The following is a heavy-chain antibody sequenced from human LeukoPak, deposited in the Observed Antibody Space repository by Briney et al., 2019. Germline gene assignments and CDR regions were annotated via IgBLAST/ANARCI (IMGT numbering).Heavy chain of an antibody. D-gene: IGHD3-22*01. J-gene: IGHJ6*03. CDR1: GYTFTSYD. V-gene: IGHV1-8*01. Sequence: GASVKVSCKASGYTFTSYDINWVRQATGQGLEWMGWMNPNSGNTGYAQKFQGRVTMTRNTSISTAYMELSSLRSEDTAVYYCARSDSSGYYYYYYYMDVWGKGTTVTISS. CDR3: ARSDSSGYYYYYYYMDV. CDR2: MNPNSGNT.